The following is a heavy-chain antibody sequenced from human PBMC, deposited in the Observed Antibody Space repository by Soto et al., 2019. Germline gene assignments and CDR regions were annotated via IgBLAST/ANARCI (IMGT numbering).Heavy chain of an antibody. CDR1: GGSISSSSYY. CDR3: ARLRGERIAAVDY. Sequence: KSPETLSLTCTVSGGSISSSSYYWGWIRQPPGKGLEWIGSIYYSGSTYYNPSLKSRVTISVDTSKNQFSLKLSSVTAADTAVYYCARLRGERIAAVDYWGQGTLVTVSS. D-gene: IGHD6-13*01. J-gene: IGHJ4*02. V-gene: IGHV4-39*01. CDR2: IYYSGST.